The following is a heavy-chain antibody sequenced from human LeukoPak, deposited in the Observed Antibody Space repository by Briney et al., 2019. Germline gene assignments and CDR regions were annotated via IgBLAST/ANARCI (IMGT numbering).Heavy chain of an antibody. D-gene: IGHD2-21*01. CDR3: ARGGLAYTIDQ. V-gene: IGHV3-7*04. CDR1: GFSFSTYW. Sequence: PGGALRLSCAASGFSFSTYWMAWLRQAPGKGLEWVANINPGGSEKYYVDSVKGRFTISRDDAKTSLYLQMDSLRAEDTAVYSCARGGLAYTIDQWGQGTLVTVSS. J-gene: IGHJ5*02. CDR2: INPGGSEK.